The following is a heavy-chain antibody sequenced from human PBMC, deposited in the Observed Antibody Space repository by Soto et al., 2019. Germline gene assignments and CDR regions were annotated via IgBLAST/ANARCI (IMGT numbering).Heavy chain of an antibody. CDR2: IIPILGIA. CDR1: GGTFSSYT. Sequence: QVQLVQSGAEVKKPGSSVKVSCKASGGTFSSYTISWVRQAPGQGLEWMGRIIPILGIANYAQKFQGRVTITAAKSTSTAYMGLSSLRSEDTAVYYCAGAGYSYGLGLDYWGQGTLVTVSS. CDR3: AGAGYSYGLGLDY. D-gene: IGHD5-18*01. V-gene: IGHV1-69*02. J-gene: IGHJ4*02.